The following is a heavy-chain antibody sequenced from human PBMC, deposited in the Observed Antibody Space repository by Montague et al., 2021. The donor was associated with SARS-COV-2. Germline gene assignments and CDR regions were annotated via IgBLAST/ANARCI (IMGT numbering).Heavy chain of an antibody. CDR1: GDSISSSSYY. V-gene: IGHV4-39*01. D-gene: IGHD3-3*01. J-gene: IGHJ5*02. CDR3: AGLGSPRITIFGVVTHNWFDP. Sequence: SETLSLTCTVSGDSISSSSYYWGWIRQPPGKGLEWIGSIYYSGSTYYNPSLKSRATISVDMSKNQFSLKLSSVTAADTAVYYCAGLGSPRITIFGVVTHNWFDPWGQGTLVTVSS. CDR2: IYYSGST.